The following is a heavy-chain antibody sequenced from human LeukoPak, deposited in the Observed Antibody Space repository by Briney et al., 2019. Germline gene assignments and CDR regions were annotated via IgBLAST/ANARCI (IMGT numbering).Heavy chain of an antibody. J-gene: IGHJ6*03. CDR1: GFTFSTYN. CDR3: AGTDYHYYMDV. Sequence: GGSLRLSCAASGFTFSTYNMNWVRKAPGKGLEWVSYISSSSSTIYYADSVKGRFTISRDNAKTSLYLQMNSLRAEDTAVYYCAGTDYHYYMDVWGKGTTVTVSS. CDR2: ISSSSSTI. V-gene: IGHV3-48*01.